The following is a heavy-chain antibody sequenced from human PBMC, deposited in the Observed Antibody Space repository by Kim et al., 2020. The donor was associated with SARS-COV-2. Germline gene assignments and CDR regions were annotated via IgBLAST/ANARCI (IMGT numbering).Heavy chain of an antibody. CDR1: GFTFSDYY. D-gene: IGHD5-12*01. V-gene: IGHV3-11*05. CDR3: ARVRRGGYNFLHYFYHYGLDV. Sequence: GGSLRLSCAASGFTFSDYYMSWVRQAPGKGLEWVSYISGSSTYINYADSVKDRFTISRDDAENSLYLEMNILGVEDTAVYYCARVRRGGYNFLHYFYHYGLDVWSQGTTVTVSS. CDR2: ISGSSTYI. J-gene: IGHJ6*02.